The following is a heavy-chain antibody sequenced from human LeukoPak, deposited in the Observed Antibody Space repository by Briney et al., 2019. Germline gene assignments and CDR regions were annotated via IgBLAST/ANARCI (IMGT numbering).Heavy chain of an antibody. CDR2: IDPSDSYT. D-gene: IGHD5-18*01. CDR1: GYSFTSYW. J-gene: IGHJ4*02. CDR3: ARTVLSPDTEIDY. V-gene: IGHV5-10-1*01. Sequence: GESLQISCKGSGYSFTSYWIGWVRQMPGKGLEWMGRIDPSDSYTNYSPSFQGHVTISADKSISTAYLQWSSLKASDTAMYYCARTVLSPDTEIDYWGQGTLVTVSS.